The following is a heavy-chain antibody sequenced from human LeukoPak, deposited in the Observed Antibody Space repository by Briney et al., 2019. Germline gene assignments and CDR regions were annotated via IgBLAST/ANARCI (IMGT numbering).Heavy chain of an antibody. D-gene: IGHD6-13*01. J-gene: IGHJ4*02. CDR3: ARTGLYSSLKFDY. CDR1: GGSISSSSYY. V-gene: IGHV4-39*01. Sequence: SETLSLTCTVSGGSISSSSYYWGWIRQPPGKGLEWIGSIYYSGSTYYNPSLKSRVTISVDTSKNQFSLKLSSVTAADTAVYYCARTGLYSSLKFDYWGQGTLVTVSS. CDR2: IYYSGST.